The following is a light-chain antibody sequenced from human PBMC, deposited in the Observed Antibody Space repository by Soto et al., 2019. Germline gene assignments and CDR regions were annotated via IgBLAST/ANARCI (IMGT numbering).Light chain of an antibody. V-gene: IGKV1-5*01. CDR3: QQYNSYSGT. CDR2: DAS. J-gene: IGKJ1*01. CDR1: QSLGIW. Sequence: DIRITKFPSTPSDSEEDRATITCRASQSLGIWLAWHQQKPGKAPKLLIYDASTLKSGGPSRFSGSGSGTKFTLTISSLQPDDFATYYCQQYNSYSGTFGQGTKVDIK.